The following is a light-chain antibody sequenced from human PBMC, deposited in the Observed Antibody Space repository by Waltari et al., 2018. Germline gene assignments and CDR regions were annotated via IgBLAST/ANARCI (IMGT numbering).Light chain of an antibody. J-gene: IGKJ5*01. V-gene: IGKV3-20*01. CDR3: QQYGTSWIT. CDR2: GAS. CDR1: QSVSSSY. Sequence: CRARQSVSSSYLAWYQQKPDQAPRLLFYGASSRATGIPDRFSGSGSGTDFTLTISRLEPEDFAVYYCQQYGTSWITFGQGTRLEIE.